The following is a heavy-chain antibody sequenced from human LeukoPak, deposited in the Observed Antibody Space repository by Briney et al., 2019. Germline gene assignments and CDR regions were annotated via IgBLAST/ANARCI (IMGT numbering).Heavy chain of an antibody. J-gene: IGHJ6*03. Sequence: GGSLRLSCAASAFTFPTYGMIWVGQAPGKGLEWVSSITESGDNTYYADSVKGRFTISRDNSKNTLYLQMNSLRAEDTAVYYCAAKTRLSAVTSYYYVDVWGKGTTATASS. V-gene: IGHV3-23*01. CDR1: AFTFPTYG. D-gene: IGHD3-10*01. CDR2: ITESGDNT. CDR3: AAKTRLSAVTSYYYVDV.